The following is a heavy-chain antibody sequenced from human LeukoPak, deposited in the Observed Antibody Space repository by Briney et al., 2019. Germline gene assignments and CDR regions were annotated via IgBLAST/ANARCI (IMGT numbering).Heavy chain of an antibody. D-gene: IGHD3-3*01. V-gene: IGHV4-59*01. Sequence: PSETLSLTCTVSGGSISSYYWSWIRQPPGKGLEWIGYIYYSGSTNHNPSLKSRVTISVDTSKNQFSLKLSSVTAADTAVYYCARDVYYDFWSGYLDYWGQGTLVTVSS. CDR3: ARDVYYDFWSGYLDY. J-gene: IGHJ4*02. CDR1: GGSISSYY. CDR2: IYYSGST.